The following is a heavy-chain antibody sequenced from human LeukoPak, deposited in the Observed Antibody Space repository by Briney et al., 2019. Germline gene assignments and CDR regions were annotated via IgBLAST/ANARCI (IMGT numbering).Heavy chain of an antibody. V-gene: IGHV1-18*01. CDR2: ISAYNGNT. CDR1: GYAFTSYG. J-gene: IGHJ4*02. CDR3: ARVGSSLWFGELLSY. D-gene: IGHD3-10*01. Sequence: ASVKVSCKASGYAFTSYGISWVRQAPGQGLEWMGWISAYNGNTNYAQKLQGRVTMTTDTSTSTAYMELRSLRSDDTAVYYCARVGSSLWFGELLSYWGQGTLVTVSS.